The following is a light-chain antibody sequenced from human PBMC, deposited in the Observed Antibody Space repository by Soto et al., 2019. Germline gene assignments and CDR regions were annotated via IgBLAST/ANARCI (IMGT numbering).Light chain of an antibody. CDR3: HQYAASPLT. CDR1: QSVGRNY. J-gene: IGKJ1*01. CDR2: DAS. Sequence: EIVLTQSPGTLSLSPGERATLSCRASQSVGRNYLAWYQQKPGQAPRLLIYDASSRATGFPDSFSGSGSGTDFTLTISRLEPEDFAVYYCHQYAASPLTFGQGTKVEIK. V-gene: IGKV3-20*01.